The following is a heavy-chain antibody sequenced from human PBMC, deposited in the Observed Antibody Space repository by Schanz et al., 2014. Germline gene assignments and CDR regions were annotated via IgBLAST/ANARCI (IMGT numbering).Heavy chain of an antibody. Sequence: EVQLVESGGGLVKPGGSLRLSCAASGFSFSDYSMSWVRQAPGKGLEWVGRITNKPNNYNTEYAASVKGRFTISRDESESSLYLQMDSLKTEDTAVYYCARRNFYDKSAAFDYWGQGSLVTVAS. CDR3: ARRNFYDKSAAFDY. V-gene: IGHV3-72*01. D-gene: IGHD3-9*01. CDR1: GFSFSDYS. J-gene: IGHJ4*02. CDR2: ITNKPNNYNT.